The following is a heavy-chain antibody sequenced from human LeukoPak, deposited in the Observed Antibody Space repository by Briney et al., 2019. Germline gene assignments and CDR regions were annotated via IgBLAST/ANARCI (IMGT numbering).Heavy chain of an antibody. J-gene: IGHJ5*02. D-gene: IGHD6-19*01. V-gene: IGHV4-34*01. CDR3: AKGAGPPWFDP. CDR2: INHSGST. CDR1: GGSFSGYY. Sequence: SETLSLTCAVYGGSFSGYYWSWIRQPPGKGLEWIGEINHSGSTNYNPSLKSRVTISVDTSKNQFSLNLNSVTAADTAVYYCAKGAGPPWFDPWGQGTLVTVSS.